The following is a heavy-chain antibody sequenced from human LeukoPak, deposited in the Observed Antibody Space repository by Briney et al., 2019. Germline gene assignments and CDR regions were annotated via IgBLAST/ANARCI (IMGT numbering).Heavy chain of an antibody. V-gene: IGHV3-20*01. Sequence: GGSLRLSCAASGFTFDDYGMSWVRQAPGKGLECVSGINWNCGSTVCADSVKGRFTISRDNAKNSLYLQMNSLRAEDTALYHCAREASYYYYYMDVWGKGTTVTISS. J-gene: IGHJ6*03. CDR2: INWNCGST. CDR1: GFTFDDYG. CDR3: AREASYYYYYMDV.